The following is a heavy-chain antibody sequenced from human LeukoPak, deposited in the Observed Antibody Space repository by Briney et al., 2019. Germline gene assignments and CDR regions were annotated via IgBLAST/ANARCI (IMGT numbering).Heavy chain of an antibody. V-gene: IGHV4-34*01. CDR2: INHSGST. D-gene: IGHD3-10*01. J-gene: IGHJ4*02. CDR3: ARGIHYYYGSYRFDY. Sequence: PSETLSLTCAVYGGSFSGYYWSWIRQPPGKGLEWIGEINHSGSTNYNPSLKSRVTISVDTSKNQFSLKLSSVTAADTAVYYCARGIHYYYGSYRFDYWGQGTLVTVSS. CDR1: GGSFSGYY.